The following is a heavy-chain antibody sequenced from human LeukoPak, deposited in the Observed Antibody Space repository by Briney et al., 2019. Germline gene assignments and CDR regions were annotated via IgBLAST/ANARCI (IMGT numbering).Heavy chain of an antibody. CDR1: GFTFSSYG. CDR3: ATDNGDYALYFQH. V-gene: IGHV3-30*02. D-gene: IGHD4-17*01. Sequence: GGSLRLSCAASGFTFSSYGMHWVRQAPGKGLEWVAFIRYDGSNKYYADSVKGRFTISRDNSKNTLYLQMNSLRAEDTAVYYCATDNGDYALYFQHWGQGTLPSVSS. J-gene: IGHJ1*01. CDR2: IRYDGSNK.